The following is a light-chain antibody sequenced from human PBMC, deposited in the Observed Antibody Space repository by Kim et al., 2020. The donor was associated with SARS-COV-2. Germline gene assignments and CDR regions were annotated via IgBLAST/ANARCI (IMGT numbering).Light chain of an antibody. CDR2: AAS. CDR1: QGISSY. V-gene: IGKV1-9*01. Sequence: AAVGDRVTITCRASQGISSYLAWYQQKPGKAPKLLIYAASTLQSGVPSRFSGSGSGTDFTLTISSLQPEDFATYYCQQLNSYPWTFGQGTKVDIK. J-gene: IGKJ1*01. CDR3: QQLNSYPWT.